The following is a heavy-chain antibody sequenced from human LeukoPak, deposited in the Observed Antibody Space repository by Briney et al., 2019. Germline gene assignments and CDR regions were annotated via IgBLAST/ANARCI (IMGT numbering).Heavy chain of an antibody. Sequence: GGSLRLSCAASGFSVSGNYMNWVRQAPGKGLEWVSVIYGGGSTYYADSVKDRFTISRDNSKNTLYLQMNSLRAEDTAVYYCARDPNAVAGTGYWFDPWGQGTLVTVSS. CDR1: GFSVSGNY. CDR2: IYGGGST. CDR3: ARDPNAVAGTGYWFDP. J-gene: IGHJ5*02. D-gene: IGHD6-19*01. V-gene: IGHV3-66*01.